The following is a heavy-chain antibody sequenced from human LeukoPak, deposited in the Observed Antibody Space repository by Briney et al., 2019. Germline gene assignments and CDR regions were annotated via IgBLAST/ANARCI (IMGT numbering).Heavy chain of an antibody. CDR1: GFTFTNAW. V-gene: IGHV3-15*01. J-gene: IGHJ4*02. CDR2: IKNKAEGGTT. D-gene: IGHD2-21*01. CDR3: TTTVALYYFDY. Sequence: GGSLRLSCAASGFTFTNAWMNWVRQAPGKGLEWVGRIKNKAEGGTTDYAAPVKGRSTISRDDSKNTLYLQMNSLKIEDTAMYYCTTTVALYYFDYWGQGTVVTVSS.